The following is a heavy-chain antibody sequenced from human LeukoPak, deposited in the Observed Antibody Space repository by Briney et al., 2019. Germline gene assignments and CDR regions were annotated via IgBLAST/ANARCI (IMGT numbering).Heavy chain of an antibody. J-gene: IGHJ4*02. D-gene: IGHD3-10*01. CDR2: IRYDGSIK. Sequence: PGGSLRLSCGASGFTFSGYSMNWVRQAPGKGLEWVAFIRYDGSIKYYADSVKGRFTISRDNSKNTLFLQMNSLRVEDTAVYYCAKDGRDHYVSGSYYRGVPALDYWGQGTLVTVSS. CDR3: AKDGRDHYVSGSYYRGVPALDY. CDR1: GFTFSGYS. V-gene: IGHV3-30*02.